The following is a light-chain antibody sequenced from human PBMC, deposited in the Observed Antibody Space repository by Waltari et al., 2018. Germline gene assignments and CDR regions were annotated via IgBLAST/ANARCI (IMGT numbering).Light chain of an antibody. J-gene: IGKJ1*01. CDR3: QHYDGVPPWT. V-gene: IGKV1-33*01. Sequence: DIQMTQSPSSLSASVADRVTITCQASRDIHNYLNWYQQKPGKAPKLLIYDASTLETGVPSRFSGSGSGTDFVFTISRLQPEDIATYYCQHYDGVPPWTFGQGTRVDFK. CDR1: RDIHNY. CDR2: DAS.